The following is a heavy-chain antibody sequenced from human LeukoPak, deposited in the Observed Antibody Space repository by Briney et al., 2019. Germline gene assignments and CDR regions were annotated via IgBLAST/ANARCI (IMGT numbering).Heavy chain of an antibody. CDR2: ISGSGGST. D-gene: IGHD6-19*01. CDR3: AKDQAVAGTVHPPAY. CDR1: GFTFSSYA. V-gene: IGHV3-23*01. J-gene: IGHJ4*02. Sequence: GGSLRLSCAASGFTFSSYAMSWVRQAPGKGLEWVSAISGSGGSTYYADSVKGRFTISRDNSKNTLYLQMNSLRAEDTAVYYCAKDQAVAGTVHPPAYWSQGTLVTVSS.